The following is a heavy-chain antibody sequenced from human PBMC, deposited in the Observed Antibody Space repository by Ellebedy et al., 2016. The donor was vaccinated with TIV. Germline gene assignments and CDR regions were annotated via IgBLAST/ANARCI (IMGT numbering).Heavy chain of an antibody. CDR3: ARQPVGGYYEFDY. Sequence: GESLKISXKGSGYSFTTYWISWVRQMPGKGLEWMGRIDPSDSYTSYRPSFQGHVTISADKSISTAYLQWSSLKASDTAMYYCARQPVGGYYEFDYWGQGTLVTVSS. J-gene: IGHJ4*02. V-gene: IGHV5-10-1*01. CDR1: GYSFTTYW. D-gene: IGHD3-3*01. CDR2: IDPSDSYT.